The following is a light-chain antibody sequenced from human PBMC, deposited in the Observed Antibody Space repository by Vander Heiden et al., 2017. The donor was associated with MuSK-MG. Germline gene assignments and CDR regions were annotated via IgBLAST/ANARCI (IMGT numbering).Light chain of an antibody. J-gene: IGLJ1*01. V-gene: IGLV1-44*01. CDR3: ADWDDSLPGYV. CDR2: INN. CDR1: RSTIGSNS. Sequence: QSVLTQPPSASGTPGPGVTTSCSGSRSTIGSNSVNWYQQLQGTAPKLLMVINNQRPSGVPDRFAGSKAGTSGYPATSGLQSEDEADDDGADWDDSLPGYVFGTGTKVTVL.